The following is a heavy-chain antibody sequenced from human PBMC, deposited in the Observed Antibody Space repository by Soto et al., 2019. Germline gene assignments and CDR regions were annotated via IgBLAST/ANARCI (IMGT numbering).Heavy chain of an antibody. Sequence: GGSLRLSCAASEFTFSTYAMTWVRQAPGRGLQWVATISDSGDITYYADSVKGRFTISRDNSRNTLYLQMNNLRAEDTALYYCAKQWVPSITVRPMRFDFCGRGTRVTVYS. CDR2: ISDSGDIT. CDR3: AKQWVPSITVRPMRFDF. D-gene: IGHD6-6*01. V-gene: IGHV3-23*01. J-gene: IGHJ4*02. CDR1: EFTFSTYA.